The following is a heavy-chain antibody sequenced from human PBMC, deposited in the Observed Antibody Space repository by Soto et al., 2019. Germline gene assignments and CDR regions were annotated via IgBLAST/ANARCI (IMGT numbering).Heavy chain of an antibody. J-gene: IGHJ6*02. Sequence: PSETLSLTCAVLGGSFRGHDGSCIRQPQEKGLKRIGEINQSGSTNYNPSLKSRVTISVDTSKNQFSLKLSSVTAADTAVYYCARGPRFGSGSAFRYYYYYYGMDVWGQGTTVTVSS. D-gene: IGHD3-10*01. CDR1: GGSFRGHD. CDR2: INQSGST. V-gene: IGHV4-34*01. CDR3: ARGPRFGSGSAFRYYYYYYGMDV.